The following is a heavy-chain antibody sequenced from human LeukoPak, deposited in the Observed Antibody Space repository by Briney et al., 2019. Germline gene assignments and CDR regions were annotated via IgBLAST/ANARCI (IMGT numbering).Heavy chain of an antibody. CDR1: GFTFSNAW. V-gene: IGHV4-34*01. D-gene: IGHD1-26*01. J-gene: IGHJ6*03. CDR2: INHSGST. CDR3: ARGPAGMGYYYYYYMGV. Sequence: GSLRLSCAASGFTFSNAWMSWVRQAPGKGLEWIGEINHSGSTNYNPSLKSRVTISVDTSKNQFSLKLSSVTAADTAVYYCARGPAGMGYYYYYYMGVWGKGTTVTVSS.